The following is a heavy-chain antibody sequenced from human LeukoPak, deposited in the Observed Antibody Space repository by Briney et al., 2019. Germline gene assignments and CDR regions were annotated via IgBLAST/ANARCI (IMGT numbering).Heavy chain of an antibody. CDR3: AGEVVRDVSGVDYTWLNP. Sequence: GRSLRLSCAAPGFTFNTYGMHWVRQTPRKGLGWVAVLWHDGSDEYYADSVKGRFTISRDNSKSLVYLQMDSLRDEDTAVYYCAGEVVRDVSGVDYTWLNPWGQGTLVFVS. CDR1: GFTFNTYG. V-gene: IGHV3-33*01. CDR2: LWHDGSDE. J-gene: IGHJ5*02. D-gene: IGHD2-8*01.